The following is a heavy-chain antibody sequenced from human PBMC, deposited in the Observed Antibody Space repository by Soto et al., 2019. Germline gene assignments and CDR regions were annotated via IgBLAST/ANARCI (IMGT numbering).Heavy chain of an antibody. CDR1: GYTFTSYA. Sequence: ASVKVSCKASGYTFTSYAMHWVRQAPGQRLEWMGWINAGNGNTKYSQKFQGRVTITRDTSASTAYMELSSLRSEDTAVYYCARDGPLNGPTKDIDYWAQGTLVTVSS. V-gene: IGHV1-3*01. CDR3: ARDGPLNGPTKDIDY. D-gene: IGHD5-12*01. CDR2: INAGNGNT. J-gene: IGHJ4*02.